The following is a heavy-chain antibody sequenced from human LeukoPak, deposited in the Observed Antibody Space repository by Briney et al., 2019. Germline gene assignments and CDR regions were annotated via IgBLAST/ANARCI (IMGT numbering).Heavy chain of an antibody. Sequence: ASVKVSCKASGGTFSSYAISWVRQAPGQGLEWMGWMNPNSGNTGYAQKFQGRVTMTRNTSISTAYMELSSLRSEDTAVYYCARGVRYQLLFKYYYYYMDVWGKGTTVTVSS. CDR3: ARGVRYQLLFKYYYYYMDV. D-gene: IGHD2-2*01. CDR2: MNPNSGNT. J-gene: IGHJ6*03. CDR1: GGTFSSYA. V-gene: IGHV1-8*02.